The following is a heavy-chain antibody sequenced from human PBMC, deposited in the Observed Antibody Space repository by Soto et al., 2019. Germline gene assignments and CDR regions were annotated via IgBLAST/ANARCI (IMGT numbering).Heavy chain of an antibody. CDR3: IRSQQLVMGHYHFDS. J-gene: IGHJ4*02. Sequence: EVQLVESGGGLVQPGGSLRLSCVASGLSISDYYMDWVRQAPGKEMEWIGRSRDKTRGYSTEFAASVKGRFTVSRDDSKNSLYLQLNSLKTDDTAVYYCIRSQQLVMGHYHFDSWGQGTLVTVSS. CDR2: SRDKTRGYST. D-gene: IGHD6-13*01. CDR1: GLSISDYY. V-gene: IGHV3-72*01.